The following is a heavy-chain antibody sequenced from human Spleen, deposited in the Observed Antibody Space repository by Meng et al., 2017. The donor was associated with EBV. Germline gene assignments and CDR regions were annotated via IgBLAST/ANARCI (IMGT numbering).Heavy chain of an antibody. Sequence: QVPLVQSGAEVKKPGASGTVSGKASGYTFTRYDINWVRPAPGQGLEWMGWMNPDSGDTGYAQKFQGRVTMTRDTSINTAYMDLSNLKSEDTALYYCARDVYGSGSYRSDPWGQGTLVTVSS. V-gene: IGHV1-8*01. J-gene: IGHJ5*02. CDR2: MNPDSGDT. CDR1: GYTFTRYD. D-gene: IGHD3-10*01. CDR3: ARDVYGSGSYRSDP.